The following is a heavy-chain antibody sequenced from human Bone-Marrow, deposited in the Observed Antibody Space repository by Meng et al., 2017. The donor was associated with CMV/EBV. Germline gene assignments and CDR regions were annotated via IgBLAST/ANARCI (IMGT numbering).Heavy chain of an antibody. CDR2: ISYDGSNK. D-gene: IGHD3-9*01. Sequence: GGSLRLSCAASGFTFSSYGMHWVRQAPGKGLEWVAVISYDGSNKYYADSVKGRFTISRDNSKNTLYLQMNSLRAEDTAVYYCARNSGYFDWLLRDPLGYWGQGTLVTVSS. CDR3: ARNSGYFDWLLRDPLGY. V-gene: IGHV3-30*19. J-gene: IGHJ4*02. CDR1: GFTFSSYG.